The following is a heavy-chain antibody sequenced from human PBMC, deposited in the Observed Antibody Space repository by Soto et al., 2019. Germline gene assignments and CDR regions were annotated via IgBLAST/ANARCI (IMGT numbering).Heavy chain of an antibody. CDR3: ATVGYCSSTSCPFDP. J-gene: IGHJ5*02. CDR2: TYYRSKWYN. D-gene: IGHD2-2*01. V-gene: IGHV6-1*01. CDR1: GDSVSSNSAA. Sequence: SQTLSLTCAISGDSVSSNSAAWNSIRQPPSRGLEWLGRTYYRSKWYNDYAVSVKSRIHINPDTSKNQFSLQLNSVTPEDTAVYYCATVGYCSSTSCPFDPWGQGTLVTVS.